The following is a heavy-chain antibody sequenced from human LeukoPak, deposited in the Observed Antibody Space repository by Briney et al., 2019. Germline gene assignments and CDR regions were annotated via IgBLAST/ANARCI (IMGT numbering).Heavy chain of an antibody. J-gene: IGHJ4*02. CDR1: GYTFTSYY. Sequence: EASVKVSCKAPGYTFTSYYMHWVRQAPGQGLEWMGIINPSGGSTSYAQKFQGRVTMTRDMSTSTVYMELSSLRSEDTAVYYCARDGVVVAATPYFDYWGQGTLVTVSS. D-gene: IGHD2-15*01. CDR2: INPSGGST. CDR3: ARDGVVVAATPYFDY. V-gene: IGHV1-46*01.